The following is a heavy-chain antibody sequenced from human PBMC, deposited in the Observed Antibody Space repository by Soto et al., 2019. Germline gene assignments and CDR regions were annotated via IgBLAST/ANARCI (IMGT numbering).Heavy chain of an antibody. D-gene: IGHD2-2*02. CDR3: ARVYGDYYYYYGMDV. CDR2: ISAYSGNT. V-gene: IGHV1-8*02. Sequence: ASVKVSCKASGYTFTSYGISWVRQAPGQGLEWMGWISAYSGNTGYAQKFQGRVTMTRNTSISTAYMELSSLRSEDTAVYYCARVYGDYYYYYGMDVWGQGTTVTVSS. CDR1: GYTFTSYG. J-gene: IGHJ6*02.